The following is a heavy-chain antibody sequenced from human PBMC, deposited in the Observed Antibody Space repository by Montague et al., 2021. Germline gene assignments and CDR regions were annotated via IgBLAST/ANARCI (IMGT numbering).Heavy chain of an antibody. CDR2: IYYSANT. CDR1: GASINSSPYY. J-gene: IGHJ5*02. D-gene: IGHD2-21*02. CDR3: ARVDCDGDCYTFDP. Sequence: SETLSLTCTVSGASINSSPYYWGWIRQPPGKGLEWIGSIYYSANTYYNPSLNSRLSISVDTTKNQFSLRLKSVTAADTAVYHCARVDCDGDCYTFDPWGQGTLVTVSS. V-gene: IGHV4-39*01.